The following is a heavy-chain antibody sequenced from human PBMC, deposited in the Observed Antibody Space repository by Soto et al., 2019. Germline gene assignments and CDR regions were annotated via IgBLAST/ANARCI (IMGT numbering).Heavy chain of an antibody. CDR1: GGTFSNYP. CDR3: ARPRTVATTKGYDY. J-gene: IGHJ4*02. Sequence: SVKVSCKASGGTFSNYPFTWVRQAPGQGLEWMGAIIPIFGSVTYAQKFQGGVTISADESTSTAYMEMSSLTSEDTAIYYCARPRTVATTKGYDYWGQGTLVTVSS. CDR2: IIPIFGSV. V-gene: IGHV1-69*13. D-gene: IGHD4-4*01.